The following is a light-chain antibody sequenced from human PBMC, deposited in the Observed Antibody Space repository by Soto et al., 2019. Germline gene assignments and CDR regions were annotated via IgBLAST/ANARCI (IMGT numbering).Light chain of an antibody. J-gene: IGKJ4*01. V-gene: IGKV1-39*01. CDR2: AAS. Sequence: DIQMTQSPSSLSASVGDRVIITCRAGESISNYLNWYQQKPGKAPKLLVYAASSLQSGVPSRFSGSGSGTDFSLTINSLRPEDFATYYCQQSYSTPLTFGGGTKVEIK. CDR1: ESISNY. CDR3: QQSYSTPLT.